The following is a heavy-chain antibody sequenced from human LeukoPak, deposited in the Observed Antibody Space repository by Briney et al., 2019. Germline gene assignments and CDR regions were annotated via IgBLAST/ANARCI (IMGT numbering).Heavy chain of an antibody. CDR3: ARRGYCSGGSCYLGDAFDI. CDR1: GYSFTSYW. V-gene: IGHV5-51*01. CDR2: IYPGDSDT. J-gene: IGHJ3*02. Sequence: GESLKISCKGSGYSFTSYWIGWGRQMPGKGLEWRVIIYPGDSDTRYNPSFQGQVTISADKSISTAYLQWSSLRASDTAMYYCARRGYCSGGSCYLGDAFDIWGQGTMVTVSS. D-gene: IGHD2-15*01.